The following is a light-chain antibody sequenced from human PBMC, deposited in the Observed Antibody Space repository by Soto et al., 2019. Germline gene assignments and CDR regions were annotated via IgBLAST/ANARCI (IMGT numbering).Light chain of an antibody. CDR3: QQTYDSVT. V-gene: IGKV1-39*01. CDR1: LNIKSY. J-gene: IGKJ4*01. Sequence: QSPASLSASIGDRVTITCRASLNIKSYLNWYQQKPMRAPRLLIYGASTLATGIPSRFSGSGSGTDFTLTISNLHPEDIATYFCQQTYDSVTFGGGTKVDIK. CDR2: GAS.